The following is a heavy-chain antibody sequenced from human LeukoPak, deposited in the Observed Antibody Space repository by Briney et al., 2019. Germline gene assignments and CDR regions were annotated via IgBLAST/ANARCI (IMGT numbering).Heavy chain of an antibody. V-gene: IGHV3-30-3*01. CDR1: GFTFSSYA. Sequence: QPGGSLRLSCAASGFTFSSYAMHWVRRAPGKGLEWVAVISYDGSNKYYADSVKGRFTISRDNSKNTLYLQMNSLRAEDTAVYYCARTDTAMVFGKKDYFDYWGQGTLVTVSS. CDR3: ARTDTAMVFGKKDYFDY. D-gene: IGHD5-18*01. CDR2: ISYDGSNK. J-gene: IGHJ4*02.